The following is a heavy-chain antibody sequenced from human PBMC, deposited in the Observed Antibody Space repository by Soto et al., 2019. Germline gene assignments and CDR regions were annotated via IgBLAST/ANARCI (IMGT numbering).Heavy chain of an antibody. CDR2: ISGSGGST. V-gene: IGHV3-23*01. CDR3: AKEPTFGGVIVYPIDD. CDR1: GFTFGSYA. J-gene: IGHJ4*02. D-gene: IGHD3-16*02. Sequence: GSLRLSCAASGFTFGSYAMSWVRQAPGKGLEWVSAISGSGGSTYYADSVKGRFTISRDNSKNTLYLQMNSLRAEDTAVYYCAKEPTFGGVIVYPIDDWGQGTLVTVSS.